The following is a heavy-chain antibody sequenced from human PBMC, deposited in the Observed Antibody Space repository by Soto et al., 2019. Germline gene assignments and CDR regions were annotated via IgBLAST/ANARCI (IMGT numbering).Heavy chain of an antibody. CDR2: ISAYNGNI. CDR1: GYIFPSST. V-gene: IGHV1-18*01. D-gene: IGHD4-17*01. Sequence: QVQLVQSGAEVKKPGASVKVSCKAPGYIFPSSTISWVRQAPGQGLEWMGWISAYNGNIKDAQKFQGRFTMTTDTSTSTAYMELRSLTSDDTATYYCAIANYGDNDYWGQGTRVTVSS. CDR3: AIANYGDNDY. J-gene: IGHJ4*02.